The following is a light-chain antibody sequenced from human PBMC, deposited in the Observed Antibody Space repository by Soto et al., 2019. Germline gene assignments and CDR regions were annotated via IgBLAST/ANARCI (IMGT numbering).Light chain of an antibody. CDR3: KQYNNWRT. CDR2: DAS. V-gene: IGKV3-11*01. J-gene: IGKJ1*01. Sequence: EIVLTQSPVTLSLSPGERATLSCRASQSVTTFLAWYQQKPGQAPRLLIYDASKRATGIPARFSGSGSGTDFTLTISSLEPEDFAVYYCKQYNNWRTFGQGTKVEIK. CDR1: QSVTTF.